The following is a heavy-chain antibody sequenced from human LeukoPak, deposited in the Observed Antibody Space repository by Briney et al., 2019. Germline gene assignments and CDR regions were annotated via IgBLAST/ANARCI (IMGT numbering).Heavy chain of an antibody. D-gene: IGHD3-3*01. CDR1: GGTFSTYV. CDR2: IIPVFGTA. Sequence: ASVKVSCKASGGTFSTYVISWVRQAPGQGLEWMGGIIPVFGTANYAEKFQDRVTITADKSTSTAYMDLSRLRSEDTAVYYCARGDHVRIYAESAFDIWGQGTKVTVSS. CDR3: ARGDHVRIYAESAFDI. V-gene: IGHV1-69*06. J-gene: IGHJ3*02.